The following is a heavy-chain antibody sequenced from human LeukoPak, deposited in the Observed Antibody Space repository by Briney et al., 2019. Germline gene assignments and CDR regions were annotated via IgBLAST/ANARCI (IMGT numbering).Heavy chain of an antibody. D-gene: IGHD5-18*01. J-gene: IGHJ4*02. Sequence: GGSLRLSCAVSGFTFSDNAMTWVRQAPGKGLEWVSTLTGSGGSTYYADSVKGRFTISRDNSKNTLYLQMNSLRAEDTAVYYCAKAGYNRWVFDYWGQGTLVTVSS. V-gene: IGHV3-23*01. CDR2: LTGSGGST. CDR1: GFTFSDNA. CDR3: AKAGYNRWVFDY.